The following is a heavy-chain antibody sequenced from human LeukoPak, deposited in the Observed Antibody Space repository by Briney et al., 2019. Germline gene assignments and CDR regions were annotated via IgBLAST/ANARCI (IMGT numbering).Heavy chain of an antibody. J-gene: IGHJ5*02. CDR1: GYTFTSYG. CDR3: ARDRTANYDFWSGYGSPGNWFDP. Sequence: ASVKVSCKASGYTFTSYGISWVRQAPGLGLEWMGWISAYNGNTNYAQKLQGRVTMTTDTSTSTAYMELRSLRSDDTAVYYCARDRTANYDFWSGYGSPGNWFDPWGQGTLVTVSS. CDR2: ISAYNGNT. D-gene: IGHD3-3*01. V-gene: IGHV1-18*01.